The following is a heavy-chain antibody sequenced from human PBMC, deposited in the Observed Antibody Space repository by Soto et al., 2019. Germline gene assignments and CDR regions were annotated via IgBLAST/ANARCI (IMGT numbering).Heavy chain of an antibody. J-gene: IGHJ4*02. Sequence: TLSLTCTVSGGSISSGGYYWSWIRQHPGKGLEWIGYIYYSGSTYYNPSLKSRVTISVDTSKNQFSLKLSSVTVADTAVYYCARGWPKGSSSTYYFDYRGQGTLVTVSS. CDR3: ARGWPKGSSSTYYFDY. CDR1: GGSISSGGYY. V-gene: IGHV4-31*03. D-gene: IGHD6-6*01. CDR2: IYYSGST.